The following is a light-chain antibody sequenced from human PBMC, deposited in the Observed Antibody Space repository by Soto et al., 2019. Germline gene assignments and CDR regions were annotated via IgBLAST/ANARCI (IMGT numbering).Light chain of an antibody. CDR1: HSVISS. CDR2: DSS. J-gene: IGKJ1*01. CDR3: QESNNWPPRWT. Sequence: EILMTQSPATLSVSPGERVTISCRASHSVISSLAWYQQKPGQAPRLLIYDSSTSATGVPARFSGSGSGTEFTLTINSLQSEDFAVYYCQESNNWPPRWTFGPGTKVEIK. V-gene: IGKV3-15*01.